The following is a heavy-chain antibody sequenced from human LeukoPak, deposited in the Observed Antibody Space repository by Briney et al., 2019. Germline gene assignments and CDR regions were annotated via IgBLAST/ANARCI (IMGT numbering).Heavy chain of an antibody. V-gene: IGHV5-51*01. CDR3: ARDNSDYLGAFDI. D-gene: IGHD4-11*01. CDR2: IYPGDSAT. CDR1: GYSFTNYW. Sequence: GESLKISCKGSGYSFTNYWIGWVRQMPGKGLEWMGIIYPGDSATRYSPSFQGQVTISADKSISTAYLQWSSLKASDTAMYYCARDNSDYLGAFDIWGQGTMVTVSS. J-gene: IGHJ3*02.